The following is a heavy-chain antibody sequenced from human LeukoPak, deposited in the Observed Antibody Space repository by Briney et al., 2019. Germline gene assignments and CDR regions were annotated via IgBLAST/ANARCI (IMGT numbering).Heavy chain of an antibody. CDR3: ARWGHSAAAGNFDY. CDR2: IYTSRST. CDR1: GGSISSYY. Sequence: SETLSLTCTVSGGSISSYYWSWIRQPAGKGLEWIGRIYTSRSTNYNPSLKSRVTMSVDTSKNQFSLKLSSVTAADTAVYYCARWGHSAAAGNFDYWGQGTLVTVSS. J-gene: IGHJ4*02. D-gene: IGHD6-13*01. V-gene: IGHV4-4*07.